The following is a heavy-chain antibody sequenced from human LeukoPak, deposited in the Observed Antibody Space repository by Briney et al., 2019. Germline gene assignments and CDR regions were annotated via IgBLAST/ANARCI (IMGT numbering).Heavy chain of an antibody. D-gene: IGHD3-22*01. CDR1: GDSISSGGYY. CDR2: IYYSGST. Sequence: PSQTLALTCTVSGDSISSGGYYWSWIRQHPGKGLEWIGYIYYSGSTYYNPSLKSRVTISVDTSKNQFSLKLSSVTAADTAVYYCARVFSDYYDSSGYYPLGYFDLWGRGTLVTVSS. J-gene: IGHJ2*01. CDR3: ARVFSDYYDSSGYYPLGYFDL. V-gene: IGHV4-31*03.